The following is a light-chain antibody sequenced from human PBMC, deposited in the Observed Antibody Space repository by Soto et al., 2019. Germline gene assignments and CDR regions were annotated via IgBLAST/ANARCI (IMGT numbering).Light chain of an antibody. Sequence: QSALTQPASVSGSPGQSITISCTGASSDVGNYNYVSWYQQHPGKAPKLIIYDVSNRPSGVSNRFSGSKSGNTASLTISGLQAEDEADYYCSSYTSSTTLYAFGTGTKVTVL. CDR1: SSDVGNYNY. J-gene: IGLJ1*01. CDR3: SSYTSSTTLYA. CDR2: DVS. V-gene: IGLV2-14*03.